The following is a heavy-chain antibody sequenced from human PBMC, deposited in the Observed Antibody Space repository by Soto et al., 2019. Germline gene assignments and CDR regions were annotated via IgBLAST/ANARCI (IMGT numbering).Heavy chain of an antibody. CDR1: GGSISTNTW. Sequence: QVQLQGAGPGLVKPSGTLSLTCTVSGGSISTNTWCNWVRQSPEKGLEWIGEAHPSGDTNYHPSLKSRVTISSDRSYHQFSLRLTSVTAADTAVYFCARVRAGCSTSSCYLEDWGQGTLVTVSS. CDR3: ARVRAGCSTSSCYLED. V-gene: IGHV4-4*02. J-gene: IGHJ4*02. CDR2: AHPSGDT. D-gene: IGHD2-2*01.